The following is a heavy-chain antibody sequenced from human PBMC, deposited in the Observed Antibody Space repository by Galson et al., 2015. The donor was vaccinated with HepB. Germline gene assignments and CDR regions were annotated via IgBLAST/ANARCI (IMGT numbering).Heavy chain of an antibody. D-gene: IGHD3-22*01. CDR1: GYTFTSYG. CDR3: ARDMYYYDSSGYHT. J-gene: IGHJ5*02. V-gene: IGHV1-18*04. Sequence: SVKVSCKASGYTFTSYGISWVRQAPGQGLEWMGWISAYNGNTNYAQKLQGRVTMTTDTSTSTAYMELRSLRSDDTAVYYCARDMYYYDSSGYHTWGQGTLVTVSS. CDR2: ISAYNGNT.